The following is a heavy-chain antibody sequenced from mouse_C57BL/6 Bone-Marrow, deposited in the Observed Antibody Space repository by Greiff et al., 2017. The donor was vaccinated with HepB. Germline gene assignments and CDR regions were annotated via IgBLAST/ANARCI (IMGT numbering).Heavy chain of an antibody. CDR3: ARDRIGSSYDWYFDV. CDR2: INYDGSST. CDR1: GFTFSDYY. Sequence: EVKLVESEGGLVQPGSSMKLSCTASGFTFSDYYMAWVRQVPEKGLEWVANINYDGSSTYYLDSLKSRFIISRDNAKNILYLQMSSLKSEDTATYYCARDRIGSSYDWYFDVWGTGTTVTVSS. D-gene: IGHD1-1*01. J-gene: IGHJ1*03. V-gene: IGHV5-16*01.